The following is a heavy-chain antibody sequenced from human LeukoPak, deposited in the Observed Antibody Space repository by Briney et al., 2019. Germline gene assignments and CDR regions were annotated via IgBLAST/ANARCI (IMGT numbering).Heavy chain of an antibody. J-gene: IGHJ4*02. CDR3: ARGQKYRSGYTVTELGSGYFDY. D-gene: IGHD5-18*01. Sequence: ASVKVSCKASGGTFSSYAIGWVRQAPGQGLEWMGGIIPIFGTANYAQKFQGRVTITADESTSTAYMELSSLRSEDTAVYYCARGQKYRSGYTVTELGSGYFDYWGQGTLVTVSS. V-gene: IGHV1-69*13. CDR2: IIPIFGTA. CDR1: GGTFSSYA.